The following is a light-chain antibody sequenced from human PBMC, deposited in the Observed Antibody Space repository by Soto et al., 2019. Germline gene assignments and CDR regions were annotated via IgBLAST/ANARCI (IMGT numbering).Light chain of an antibody. V-gene: IGKV3-20*01. CDR2: GAS. Sequence: EIVLTQSPGTLSLSPGERATLSCRASQSVSSSYLAWYQQKPGQAPRLLIYGASGRATGIPDRFSGSGSGTDFTLTISRLEPEDFAVYYCQQYGSSPGYTFGQETKLEIK. J-gene: IGKJ2*01. CDR1: QSVSSSY. CDR3: QQYGSSPGYT.